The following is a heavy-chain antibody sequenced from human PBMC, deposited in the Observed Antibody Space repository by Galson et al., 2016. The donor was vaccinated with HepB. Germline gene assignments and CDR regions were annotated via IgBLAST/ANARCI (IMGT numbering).Heavy chain of an antibody. CDR3: AKDLWLRGFHYLDY. Sequence: SLRLSCAGSEFTFTSYAMNWVRQAPGKGLEWVSAITGDSSRTFYADSVKGRLTISRDNSKNTVYLQMDGLRAEDTAVYYCAKDLWLRGFHYLDYWGQGTLVTVSS. J-gene: IGHJ4*02. CDR1: EFTFTSYA. V-gene: IGHV3-23*01. CDR2: ITGDSSRT. D-gene: IGHD3-10*01.